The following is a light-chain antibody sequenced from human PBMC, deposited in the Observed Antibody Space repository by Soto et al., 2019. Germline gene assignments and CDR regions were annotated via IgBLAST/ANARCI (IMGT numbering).Light chain of an antibody. Sequence: EIVLTQSPGTLSLSPGERATLSCRASQSVTSTHLAWYQQKPGQAPRLLIYAASSRATGIPDRFSGSGSGXXXXXXXXRLEPEDFAVYYCQQYGSSPWTFGQGTKVEIK. CDR2: AAS. CDR1: QSVTSTH. CDR3: QQYGSSPWT. J-gene: IGKJ1*01. V-gene: IGKV3-20*01.